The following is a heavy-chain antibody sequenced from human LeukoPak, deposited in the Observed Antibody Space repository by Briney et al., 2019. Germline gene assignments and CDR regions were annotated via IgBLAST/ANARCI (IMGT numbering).Heavy chain of an antibody. CDR3: GRLGGYSHPDY. V-gene: IGHV4-39*01. J-gene: IGHJ4*02. Sequence: PSETLSLICTVSGGSISSSSYYWGWILQPPGKGLEWIGSIYYSGSTYYNPSLTSGVTISVDTSKNQFSLKLSSVTAADTAVYYCGRLGGYSHPDYSDQGTLVTVSS. CDR2: IYYSGST. D-gene: IGHD3-10*01. CDR1: GGSISSSSYY.